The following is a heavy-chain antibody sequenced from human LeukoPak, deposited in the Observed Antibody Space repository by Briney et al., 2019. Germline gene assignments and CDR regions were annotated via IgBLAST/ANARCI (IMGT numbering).Heavy chain of an antibody. V-gene: IGHV1-18*01. CDR1: GYTFTSYG. J-gene: IGHJ4*02. CDR2: ISAYNGNT. D-gene: IGHD3-3*01. CDR3: ARDSDDFWSGYIDY. Sequence: ASVKVSCKASGYTFTSYGISWVRQTPGQGLEWMGWISAYNGNTNYAQKLQGRVTMTTDTSTSTAYMELRSLRSDDTAVYYCARDSDDFWSGYIDYWGQGTLVTVSS.